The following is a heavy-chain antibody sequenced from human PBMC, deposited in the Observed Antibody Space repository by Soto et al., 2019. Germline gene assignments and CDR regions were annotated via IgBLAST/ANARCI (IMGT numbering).Heavy chain of an antibody. D-gene: IGHD6-13*01. V-gene: IGHV3-30*18. Sequence: LRLSCAASGFTFSSYGMHWVRQAPGKGLEWVAVISYDGSNKYYADSVKGRFTISRDNSKNTLYLQMNSLRAEDTAVYYCAKDRFIAAAGYFQHWGQGSLVTVYS. CDR1: GFTFSSYG. J-gene: IGHJ1*01. CDR2: ISYDGSNK. CDR3: AKDRFIAAAGYFQH.